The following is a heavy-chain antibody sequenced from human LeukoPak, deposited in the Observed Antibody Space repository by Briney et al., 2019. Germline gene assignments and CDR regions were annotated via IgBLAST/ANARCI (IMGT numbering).Heavy chain of an antibody. CDR2: IYYGGSP. CDR3: ARGAILTGTSL. CDR1: GGYISSYY. D-gene: IGHD3-9*01. Sequence: PSETLSPTCTVSGGYISSYYWSWIRQPPGKGLEWIGYIYYGGSPKYNPSLKSRVTISLDTSKSQFSLNLTSVTAADTAMYYCARGAILTGTSLWGKGTTVTISS. V-gene: IGHV4-59*01. J-gene: IGHJ6*04.